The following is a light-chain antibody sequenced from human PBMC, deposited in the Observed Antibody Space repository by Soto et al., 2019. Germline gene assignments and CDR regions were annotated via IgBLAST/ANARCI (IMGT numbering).Light chain of an antibody. Sequence: QPVLTQPPSASGTPGQRVTISCSGSSSNIGSNTVNWYQQLPGTAPKLLIYSNNQRPSGVPDRFSGPKSGTSASLAISGLQSEDEADYYCAAWDDSLNGRYVFGTGTKLTVL. CDR2: SNN. V-gene: IGLV1-44*01. J-gene: IGLJ1*01. CDR3: AAWDDSLNGRYV. CDR1: SSNIGSNT.